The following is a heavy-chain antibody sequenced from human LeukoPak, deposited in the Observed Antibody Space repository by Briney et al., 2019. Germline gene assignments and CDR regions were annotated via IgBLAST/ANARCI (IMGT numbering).Heavy chain of an antibody. J-gene: IGHJ6*04. CDR3: ARDLGDYYDSSGYMDV. D-gene: IGHD3-22*01. CDR2: IKQVGSEK. CDR1: GFTFSSYW. Sequence: GGSLRLSCAASGFTFSSYWMSWVRQAPGKGLEWVANIKQVGSEKYYVDSVKGRFTISRDNAKNSLYLQMNSLRAEDTAVYYCARDLGDYYDSSGYMDVWGKGTTVTVSS. V-gene: IGHV3-7*01.